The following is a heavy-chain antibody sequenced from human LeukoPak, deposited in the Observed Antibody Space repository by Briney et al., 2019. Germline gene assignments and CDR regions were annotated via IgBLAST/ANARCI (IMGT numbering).Heavy chain of an antibody. V-gene: IGHV5-51*01. CDR1: GYSFTKYW. D-gene: IGHD6-6*01. CDR3: ARHESIQHGRNWFDP. J-gene: IGHJ5*02. CDR2: IYPGDSDT. Sequence: GESLKISCKGSGYSFTKYWIGWVRQMPGKGLEWMGIIYPGDSDTRYSPSFQGLVTISADKSISTAYLQWSSLKASDTAMYYCARHESIQHGRNWFDPWGQGTLVTVSS.